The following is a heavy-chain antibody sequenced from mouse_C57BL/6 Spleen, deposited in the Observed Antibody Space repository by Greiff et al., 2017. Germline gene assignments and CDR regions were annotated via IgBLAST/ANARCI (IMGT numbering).Heavy chain of an antibody. J-gene: IGHJ3*01. Sequence: EVKLVESGEGLVKPGGSLKLSCAASGFTFSSYAMSWVRQTPEKRLEWVAYISSGGDYIYYADTVKGRFTISRDNARNPLYLQMSSLKSEDTAMYYCTRDRGVTTEEWFAYWGQGTLVTVSA. CDR1: GFTFSSYA. V-gene: IGHV5-9-1*02. CDR2: ISSGGDYI. CDR3: TRDRGVTTEEWFAY. D-gene: IGHD2-2*01.